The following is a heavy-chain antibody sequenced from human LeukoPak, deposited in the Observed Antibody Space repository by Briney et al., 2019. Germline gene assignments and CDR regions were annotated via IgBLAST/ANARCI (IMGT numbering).Heavy chain of an antibody. J-gene: IGHJ3*02. CDR2: INPNGGGT. V-gene: IGHV1-2*02. CDR3: AADSSGWSDDSLDI. Sequence: GASVRVSCKASGYIFTDYYIHWVRQRPGQGLQWMGWINPNGGGTNYEEEFRGRVTMTRDTSLSTAYMYLSSLTSDDTAVYYCAADSSGWSDDSLDIWGQGTMVTVSS. CDR1: GYIFTDYY. D-gene: IGHD6-19*01.